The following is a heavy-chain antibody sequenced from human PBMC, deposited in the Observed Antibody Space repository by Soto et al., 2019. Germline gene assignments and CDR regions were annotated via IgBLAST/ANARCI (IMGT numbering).Heavy chain of an antibody. V-gene: IGHV3-33*01. CDR3: ARDGYCSGGSCYSVPVFDY. CDR1: GFTFISYG. Sequence: GGSLRLSCAASGFTFISYGMHWVLQAPGKGLEWVAVIWYDGSNKYYADSVKGRFTISRDNSKNTLYLQMNSLRAEDTAVYYCARDGYCSGGSCYSVPVFDYWGQGTLVTVS. CDR2: IWYDGSNK. J-gene: IGHJ4*02. D-gene: IGHD2-15*01.